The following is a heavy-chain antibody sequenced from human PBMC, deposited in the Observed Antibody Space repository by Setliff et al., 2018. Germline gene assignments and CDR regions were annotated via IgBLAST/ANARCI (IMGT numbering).Heavy chain of an antibody. CDR3: ARSAVAVPGQFYFDN. Sequence: AGESLKISCAASGFTFSTYAMNWPRQAPGKGLEWVSYISSSSGLIYYADSVKGRFTISRDEAKNSLYLQMNSLRTEDTAVYYCARSAVAVPGQFYFDNWGQGTQVTVSS. D-gene: IGHD6-19*01. CDR1: GFTFSTYA. J-gene: IGHJ4*02. CDR2: ISSSSGLI. V-gene: IGHV3-48*01.